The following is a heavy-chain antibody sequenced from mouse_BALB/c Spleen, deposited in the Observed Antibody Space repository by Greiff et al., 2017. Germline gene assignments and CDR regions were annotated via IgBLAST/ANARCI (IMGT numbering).Heavy chain of an antibody. J-gene: IGHJ3*01. CDR1: GYTFTSYW. D-gene: IGHD4-1*01. CDR3: ASWDGEFAY. V-gene: IGHV1-87*01. Sequence: QVQLQQSGAELARPGASVKLSCKASGYTFTSYWMQWVKQRPGQGLEWIGAIYPGDGDTRYTQKFKGKATLTADKSSSTAYMQLSSLASEDSAVYYCASWDGEFAYWGQGTLVTVSA. CDR2: IYPGDGDT.